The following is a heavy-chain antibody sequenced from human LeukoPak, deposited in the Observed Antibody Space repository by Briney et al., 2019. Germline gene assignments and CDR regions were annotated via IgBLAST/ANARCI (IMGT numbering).Heavy chain of an antibody. Sequence: GGSLRLSCAASGFTISSNYMSWVRQAPGKGLEWVSDIYSGGSTYYADSVKGRFTISRHNSKNTLYLQMNSLRAEDTAVYYCAREDSSSSCFDYWGQGTLVTVSS. CDR3: AREDSSSSCFDY. D-gene: IGHD6-13*01. CDR2: IYSGGST. J-gene: IGHJ4*02. V-gene: IGHV3-53*04. CDR1: GFTISSNY.